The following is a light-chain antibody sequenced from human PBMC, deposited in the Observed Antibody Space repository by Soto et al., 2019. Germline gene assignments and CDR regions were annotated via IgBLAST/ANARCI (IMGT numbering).Light chain of an antibody. CDR2: EVS. J-gene: IGLJ1*01. CDR3: SSYTSSSTLPLV. Sequence: QSALTQPASVSGSPGQSITISCTGTSSDVGGYNYVSWYQQHPGKAPKLMIYEVSNRPSGVSNRFSGSKSGNTASLTISGLQAEDEADYYCSSYTSSSTLPLVFGTGTQLTVL. V-gene: IGLV2-14*01. CDR1: SSDVGGYNY.